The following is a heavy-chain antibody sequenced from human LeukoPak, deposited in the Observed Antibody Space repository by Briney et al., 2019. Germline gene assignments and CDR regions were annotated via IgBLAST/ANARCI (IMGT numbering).Heavy chain of an antibody. V-gene: IGHV3-23*01. CDR1: GFTFSSYA. Sequence: GGSLRLSCAASGFTFSSYAMSWVRQVPGKGPEWVSGIGGSGGSTYYADSVKGRFTISRDNSKNTLYLQMNSLRAEDTAVYYCAKGTGYSSGWYTSWGQGTLVTVSS. CDR2: IGGSGGST. CDR3: AKGTGYSSGWYTS. D-gene: IGHD6-19*01. J-gene: IGHJ4*02.